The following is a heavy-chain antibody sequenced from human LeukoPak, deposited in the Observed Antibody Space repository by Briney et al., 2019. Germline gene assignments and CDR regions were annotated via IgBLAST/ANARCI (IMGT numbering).Heavy chain of an antibody. CDR1: GGSFSGYY. CDR3: ARDPGSSSPYYYYYYYMDV. J-gene: IGHJ6*03. D-gene: IGHD6-6*01. CDR2: INHSGST. Sequence: SETLSLTCAVYGGSFSGYYWSWIRQPPGKGLEWIGEINHSGSTNYNPSLKSRVTISVDTSKNQFSLKLSSVTAADTAVYYCARDPGSSSPYYYYYYYMDVWGKGTTVTVSS. V-gene: IGHV4-34*01.